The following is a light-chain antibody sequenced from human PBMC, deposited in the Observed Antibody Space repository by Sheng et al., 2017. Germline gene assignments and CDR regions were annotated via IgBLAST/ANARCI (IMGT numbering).Light chain of an antibody. CDR3: QQINSYPLT. Sequence: IQLTQSPSSLSASVGDSVTITCRASQAINSFLAWYQQKPGKAPXLLISAVSTLQGGVPSRFSGSGSGTDYTLTITNLQPEDFAIYYCQQINSYPLTFGGGTKVEI. J-gene: IGKJ4*01. V-gene: IGKV1-9*01. CDR2: AVS. CDR1: QAINSF.